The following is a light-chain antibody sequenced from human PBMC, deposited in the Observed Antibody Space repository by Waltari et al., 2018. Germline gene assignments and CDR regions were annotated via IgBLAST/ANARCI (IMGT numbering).Light chain of an antibody. V-gene: IGKV1-5*03. CDR3: QQYISYSRT. Sequence: DIQMTQSPSTLSASVGDRVTITCRSSQIIKTWLAWYQQKPGKAPKVLIYQASTLETEVPSRFGGSGSGTEVTLTISSLQPDDFATYYCQQYISYSRTFGQGTKVEIK. CDR2: QAS. J-gene: IGKJ1*01. CDR1: QIIKTW.